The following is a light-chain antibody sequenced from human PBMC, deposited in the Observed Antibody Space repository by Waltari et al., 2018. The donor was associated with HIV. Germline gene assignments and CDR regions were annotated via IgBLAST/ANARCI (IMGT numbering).Light chain of an antibody. V-gene: IGLV2-8*01. J-gene: IGLJ1*01. CDR1: SSDVGGHNY. Sequence: QSALTKPPSASGSTGQPVTISCTGTSSDVGGHNYVSWYQLHPGKAPKLMIYEVSKRPSGVPDRFSGSKSGKTASLTVSGLQSEDEADYFCASYAGSTNVFGTGTKVTVL. CDR2: EVS. CDR3: ASYAGSTNV.